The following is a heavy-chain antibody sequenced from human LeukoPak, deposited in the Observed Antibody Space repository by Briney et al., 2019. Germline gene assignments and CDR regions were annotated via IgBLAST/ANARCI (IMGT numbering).Heavy chain of an antibody. CDR2: FSSGSSTI. D-gene: IGHD6-19*01. CDR3: ARDAKEWQWLVDH. J-gene: IGHJ4*02. CDR1: GFTFSSYS. Sequence: GGSLRLSCAASGFTFSSYSMNWFRQAPGKGLEWVSYFSSGSSTIYYADPVKGRFTISRDNAKNSLYLQMNSLRDEDTAVYYCARDAKEWQWLVDHWRQGTPVTVSS. V-gene: IGHV3-48*02.